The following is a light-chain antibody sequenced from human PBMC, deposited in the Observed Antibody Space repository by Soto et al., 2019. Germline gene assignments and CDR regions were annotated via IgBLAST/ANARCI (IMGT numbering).Light chain of an antibody. CDR3: SSYSSSRTSVV. CDR1: ISDVAGYNS. Sequence: QSALTQPASVSESPGQSITISCTGTISDVAGYNSVSWYQHHPGKAPKLIIYEVFNRPSGVSNRFSGSKSGNTASLTISGLQAEDEADYYCSSYSSSRTSVVFGGGTKVTVL. V-gene: IGLV2-14*01. CDR2: EVF. J-gene: IGLJ2*01.